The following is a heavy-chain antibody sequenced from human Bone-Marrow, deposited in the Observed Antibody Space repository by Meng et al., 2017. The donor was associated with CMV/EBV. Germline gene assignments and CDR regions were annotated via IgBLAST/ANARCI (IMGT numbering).Heavy chain of an antibody. V-gene: IGHV3-66*02. Sequence: GGSLRLSCAASGFTVSSNYMSWVRQAPGKGLEWVSVIYSGGSTYYADSVKGRFTISRDNSKNTLYLQMNSLRAEDTAVYYCARDMVRGVGLLGYWGQGTLVTVSS. J-gene: IGHJ4*02. CDR3: ARDMVRGVGLLGY. CDR1: GFTVSSNY. D-gene: IGHD3-10*01. CDR2: IYSGGST.